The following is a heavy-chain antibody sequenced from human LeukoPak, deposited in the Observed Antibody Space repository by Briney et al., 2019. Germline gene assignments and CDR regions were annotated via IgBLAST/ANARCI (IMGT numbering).Heavy chain of an antibody. D-gene: IGHD6-13*01. CDR2: ISSSSSTI. CDR1: GFTFSSYS. Sequence: TGGSLRLSCAASGFTFSSYSMNWVRQAPGKGLEWVSYISSSSSTIYYADSVKGRFTISRDNAKNSLYLQMNSLRAEDTAVYYCASRTPIAAARADYWGQGTLVTVSS. V-gene: IGHV3-48*01. J-gene: IGHJ4*02. CDR3: ASRTPIAAARADY.